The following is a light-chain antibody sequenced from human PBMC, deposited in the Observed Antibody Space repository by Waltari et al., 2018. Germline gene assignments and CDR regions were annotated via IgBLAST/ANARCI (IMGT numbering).Light chain of an antibody. CDR3: QQYNNWPPMT. Sequence: IVMTQALATLSVSPGERATLSCRASQSVSSNLAWYQQKPGQAPRRLIYGASTRATGIPARFSGSGSGTEFTLTISSLQSEDLALYYCQQYNNWPPMTFGQGTRLEIK. J-gene: IGKJ5*01. CDR2: GAS. CDR1: QSVSSN. V-gene: IGKV3-15*01.